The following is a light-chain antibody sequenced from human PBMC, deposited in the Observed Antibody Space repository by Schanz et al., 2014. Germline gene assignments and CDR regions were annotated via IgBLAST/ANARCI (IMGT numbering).Light chain of an antibody. Sequence: QSVLTQPASVSGSPGQSITISCTGTSSDVGGYNYVSWYQHHPGKAPKLMIYDVSNRPSGVSNRFSGRFSGSNSVNTASLAISGLQTEDEAHYYCCSFAGSHVVFGGGTKLTVL. CDR1: SSDVGGYNY. CDR2: DVS. CDR3: CSFAGSHVV. J-gene: IGLJ2*01. V-gene: IGLV2-14*03.